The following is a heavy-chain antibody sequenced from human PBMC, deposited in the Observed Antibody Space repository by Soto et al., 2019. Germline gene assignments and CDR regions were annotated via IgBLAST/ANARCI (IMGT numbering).Heavy chain of an antibody. V-gene: IGHV1-2*02. CDR3: ARGFYETDFNY. Sequence: ASVKVSCKASGYIFTAHYMHWVRQAPGQGLEWMGWIHPISGGTNYAQKFQGRVTMTRDTSTSTAFMDLSRLRSDDTAVYYCARGFYETDFNYWGQGTLVTVYS. D-gene: IGHD5-12*01. CDR2: IHPISGGT. CDR1: GYIFTAHY. J-gene: IGHJ4*02.